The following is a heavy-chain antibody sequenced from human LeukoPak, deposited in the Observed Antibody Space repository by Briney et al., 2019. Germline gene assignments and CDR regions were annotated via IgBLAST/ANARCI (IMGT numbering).Heavy chain of an antibody. D-gene: IGHD3-3*01. CDR2: IGTAGDT. J-gene: IGHJ4*02. V-gene: IGHV3-13*01. CDR3: AKYYDFWSGYFLDY. CDR1: GFTFSSYD. Sequence: GRSLRLSCAASGFTFSSYDMHWVRQATGKGLEWVSAIGTAGDTYYPGSVKGRFTISRDNSKNTLYLQMNSLRAEDTAVYYCAKYYDFWSGYFLDYWGQGTLVTVSS.